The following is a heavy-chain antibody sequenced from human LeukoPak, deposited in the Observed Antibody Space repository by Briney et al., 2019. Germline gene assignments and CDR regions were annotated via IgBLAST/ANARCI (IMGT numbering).Heavy chain of an antibody. V-gene: IGHV3-20*04. J-gene: IGHJ4*02. CDR2: INWNGGST. D-gene: IGHD3-22*01. Sequence: GGXLRLSCGASGVTFDDNGMSWGGQGQGKGVEGVSGINWNGGSTGYANSVKGGFTISRDNEKNSLYLQMNRLRDEDRAVYYCARGRRGLDSPFDYWVQRTLVTVSS. CDR1: GVTFDDNG. CDR3: ARGRRGLDSPFDY.